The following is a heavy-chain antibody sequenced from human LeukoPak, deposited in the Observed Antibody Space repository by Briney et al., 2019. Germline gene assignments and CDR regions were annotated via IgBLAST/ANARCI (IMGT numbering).Heavy chain of an antibody. V-gene: IGHV1-69*13. CDR3: ARGDSSSWYFYD. Sequence: ASVKVSCKASGGTFSSYAISWVRQAPGQGLEWMGGIIPIFGTANYAQKFQGRVTITADESTSTACMELSSLRSEDTAVYYCARGDSSSWYFYDWGQGTLVTVSS. J-gene: IGHJ4*02. CDR2: IIPIFGTA. CDR1: GGTFSSYA. D-gene: IGHD6-13*01.